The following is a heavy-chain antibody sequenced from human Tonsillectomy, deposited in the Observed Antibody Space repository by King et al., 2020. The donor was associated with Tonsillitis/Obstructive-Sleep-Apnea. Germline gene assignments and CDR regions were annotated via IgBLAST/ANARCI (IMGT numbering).Heavy chain of an antibody. Sequence: VQLVESGGGVVQPGRSLRLSCAASGVTFSSYGMHWVRQAPGKGLEWVAVIWYDGSNKYYADSVKGRFTISRDNSKNTLYLQMNSLRAEDTAVYYCARYYYGSGRGYYYYMDVWGKGTTVTVSS. CDR2: IWYDGSNK. D-gene: IGHD3-10*01. CDR1: GVTFSSYG. V-gene: IGHV3-33*01. J-gene: IGHJ6*03. CDR3: ARYYYGSGRGYYYYMDV.